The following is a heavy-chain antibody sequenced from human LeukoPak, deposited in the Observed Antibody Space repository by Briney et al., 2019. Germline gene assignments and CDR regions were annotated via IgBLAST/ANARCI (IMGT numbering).Heavy chain of an antibody. CDR3: AKDLYSGSYYD. D-gene: IGHD1-26*01. V-gene: IGHV3-30*02. Sequence: GGSLRLSCAASGFTFTNYGMHWVRQAPGKGLEWVAVVWYDGTNKYYADSVKGRFTISRDNSKNTLYLQMNSLRAEDTAVYYCAKDLYSGSYYDWGQGTLVTVSS. J-gene: IGHJ4*02. CDR1: GFTFTNYG. CDR2: VWYDGTNK.